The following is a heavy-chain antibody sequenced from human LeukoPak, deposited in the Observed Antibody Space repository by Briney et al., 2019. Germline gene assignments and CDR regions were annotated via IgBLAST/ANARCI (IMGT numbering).Heavy chain of an antibody. CDR1: GFTFSSYW. Sequence: PGGSLRLSCAASGFTFSSYWMHWVRQAPGRGLEWVSGISGSGGSAYYADSVKGRFTISRDNSKNTLYLQVNSLRAEDTAVYYCAKVDYYDGSGYYYDAFDIWGQGAMVTVSS. J-gene: IGHJ3*02. CDR2: ISGSGGSA. V-gene: IGHV3-23*01. D-gene: IGHD3-22*01. CDR3: AKVDYYDGSGYYYDAFDI.